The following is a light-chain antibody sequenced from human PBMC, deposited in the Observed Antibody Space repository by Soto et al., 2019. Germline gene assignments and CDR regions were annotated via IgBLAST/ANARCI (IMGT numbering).Light chain of an antibody. J-gene: IGKJ2*02. V-gene: IGKV1-5*03. CDR1: QSISSW. CDR3: QQYNIWWT. Sequence: DIQMTQSPSTLSASVGDRVTITCRASQSISSWWAWYQQKPGKAPKLLIYKASSLESGVPSMFSVSGSGTEFTLTISSLQPDDVAAYYCQQYNIWWTFGQETKLEIK. CDR2: KAS.